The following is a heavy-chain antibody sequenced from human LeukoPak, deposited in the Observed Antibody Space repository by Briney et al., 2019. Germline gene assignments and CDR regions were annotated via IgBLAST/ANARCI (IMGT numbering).Heavy chain of an antibody. Sequence: SETLSLTCTVSGGSISSYYWSWIRQPPGKGLEWIGYIYYSGSTNYNPSLKSRVTISVDTSKNQFSLKLSSVTAADTAVYYCARECPFTYGSGSYRSRGYYYYMDVWGKGTTVTISS. J-gene: IGHJ6*03. CDR2: IYYSGST. CDR1: GGSISSYY. D-gene: IGHD3-10*01. V-gene: IGHV4-59*01. CDR3: ARECPFTYGSGSYRSRGYYYYMDV.